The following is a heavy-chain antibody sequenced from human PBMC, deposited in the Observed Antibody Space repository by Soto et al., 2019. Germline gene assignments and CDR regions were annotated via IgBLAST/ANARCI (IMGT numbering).Heavy chain of an antibody. D-gene: IGHD2-8*01. CDR3: ARDPLMVYAPDPLYYYYYYMDV. Sequence: GGSLRLSCAASGFTFSSYGMHWVRQAPGKGLEWVAVIWYDGSNKYYADSVKGRFTISRDNSKNTLYLQMNSLRAEDTAVYYCARDPLMVYAPDPLYYYYYYMDVWGKGTTVTVSS. J-gene: IGHJ6*03. V-gene: IGHV3-33*01. CDR2: IWYDGSNK. CDR1: GFTFSSYG.